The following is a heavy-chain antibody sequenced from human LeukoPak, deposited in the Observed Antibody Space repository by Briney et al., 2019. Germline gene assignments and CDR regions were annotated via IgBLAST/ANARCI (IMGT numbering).Heavy chain of an antibody. CDR3: ARDRVPGYSSSWYEGMDV. V-gene: IGHV3-30*14. CDR2: ISYDGSNK. D-gene: IGHD6-13*01. Sequence: PGGSLRLSCAASGFTLSSYAMHWVRQAPGKGLEWVAVISYDGSNKYYADSVKGRFTISRDNSKNTLYLQMNSLRAEDTAVYYCARDRVPGYSSSWYEGMDVWGQGTTVTVSS. J-gene: IGHJ6*02. CDR1: GFTLSSYA.